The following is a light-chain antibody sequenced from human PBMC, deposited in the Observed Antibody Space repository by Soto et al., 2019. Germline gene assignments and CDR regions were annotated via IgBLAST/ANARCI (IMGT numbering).Light chain of an antibody. CDR2: EVS. J-gene: IGLJ1*01. Sequence: QSALTQPASVSWSPGQSITISCTGTSSDVGGYNYVSWYQQHPGKAPKLMIYEVSNRPSGVSNRFSGSKSGNTASLTISGLQAEDEADYYCTSFTRSSTFVFGTGTKVTVL. CDR3: TSFTRSSTFV. CDR1: SSDVGGYNY. V-gene: IGLV2-14*01.